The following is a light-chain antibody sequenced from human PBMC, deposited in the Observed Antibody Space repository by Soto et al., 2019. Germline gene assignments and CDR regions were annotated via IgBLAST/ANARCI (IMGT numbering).Light chain of an antibody. CDR3: HTYNSYSLHT. CDR2: DAS. Sequence: DIQMTQSPSTLPDSEGDRIPITCRASQRVSRRLAWFQQKPGKAPKLLIYDASSLESGVPSRFSGRGSGTEFTLTISSLQPDDCATYYCHTYNSYSLHTFGQGTKLEIK. V-gene: IGKV1-5*01. J-gene: IGKJ2*01. CDR1: QRVSRR.